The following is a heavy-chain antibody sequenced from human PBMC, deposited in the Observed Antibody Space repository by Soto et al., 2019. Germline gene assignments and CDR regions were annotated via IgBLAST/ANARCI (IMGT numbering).Heavy chain of an antibody. V-gene: IGHV3-23*01. Sequence: PGGSLRLSCRASGLAFGNYAMNWVRQVPGRGLEWVAGVNTNGRSTYYADSVRGRFTISRDNSKITVYLQMNSLRAEDTAVYYCAKDRAFNYFYGMDVWGQGTTVTVS. CDR3: AKDRAFNYFYGMDV. CDR1: GLAFGNYA. CDR2: VNTNGRST. D-gene: IGHD3-10*01. J-gene: IGHJ6*02.